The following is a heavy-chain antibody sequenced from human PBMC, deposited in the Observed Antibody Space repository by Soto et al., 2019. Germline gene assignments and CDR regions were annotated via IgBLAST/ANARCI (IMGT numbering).Heavy chain of an antibody. V-gene: IGHV1-2*04. CDR2: INPNSGGT. CDR3: AASRASIAVATETEYYFDY. D-gene: IGHD6-19*01. J-gene: IGHJ4*02. CDR1: GYTFTGYY. Sequence: ASVKVSCKASGYTFTGYYMHWVRQAPGQGLAWMGWINPNSGGTKYAQKFQGWVTMTRDTPISTAYMDLSRLTSDDTAVYYSAASRASIAVATETEYYFDYWGQGTLVTVSS.